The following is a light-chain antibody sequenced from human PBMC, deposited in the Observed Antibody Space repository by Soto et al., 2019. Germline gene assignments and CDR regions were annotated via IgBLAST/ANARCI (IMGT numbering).Light chain of an antibody. J-gene: IGLJ2*01. CDR3: SSYAGSNNFV. CDR2: EVS. V-gene: IGLV2-8*01. Sequence: QSALTQPPSASGSPGQSVTISCTGTSGDVGAYNYVSWYQQHPGKGPKVMIYEVSKRPSGVPDRFSGSKSGNTASLTVSGLQAEDEADYYCSSYAGSNNFVFGGGTKVTVL. CDR1: SGDVGAYNY.